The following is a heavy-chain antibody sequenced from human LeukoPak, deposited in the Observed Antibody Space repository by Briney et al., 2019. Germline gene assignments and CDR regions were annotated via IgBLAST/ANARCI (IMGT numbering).Heavy chain of an antibody. CDR3: ASGSRVLRFLEWLSVDY. CDR2: IIPIFGTA. Sequence: SAKVSCKASGGTFSSYAISWVRQAPGQGLEWMGGIIPIFGTANYAQKFQGRVTITTDESTSTAYMELSSLRSEDTAVYYCASGSRVLRFLEWLSVDYWGQGTLVTVSS. V-gene: IGHV1-69*05. J-gene: IGHJ4*02. D-gene: IGHD3-3*01. CDR1: GGTFSSYA.